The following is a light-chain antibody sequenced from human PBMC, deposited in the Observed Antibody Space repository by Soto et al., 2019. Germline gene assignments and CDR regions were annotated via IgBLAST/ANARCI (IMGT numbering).Light chain of an antibody. CDR3: QQYNNWPPYT. CDR1: QSVSIN. CDR2: GAS. V-gene: IGKV3-15*01. Sequence: EIVMTQSPATLSVSPGERATLSCRASQSVSINLAWYQQKPGQAPRLLIYGASTRASGIPARFSGSGSGREFTLSISRLQSEDFAVYYCQQYNNWPPYTFGQGTRLEIK. J-gene: IGKJ5*01.